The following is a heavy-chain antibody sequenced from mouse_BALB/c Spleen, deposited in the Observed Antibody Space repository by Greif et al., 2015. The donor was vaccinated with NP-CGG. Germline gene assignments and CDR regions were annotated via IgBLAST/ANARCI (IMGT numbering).Heavy chain of an antibody. CDR3: TRKGLFYYAMDY. Sequence: ESGAELVKPGASVKLSCKASGYTFTSYYMYWVKQRPGQGLEWIGEINPSNGGTNFNEKFKSKATLTVDKSSSTAYMQLSSLTSEDSAVYYCTRKGLFYYAMDYWGQGTSVTVSS. CDR1: GYTFTSYY. CDR2: INPSNGGT. V-gene: IGHV1S81*02. J-gene: IGHJ4*01. D-gene: IGHD6-5*01.